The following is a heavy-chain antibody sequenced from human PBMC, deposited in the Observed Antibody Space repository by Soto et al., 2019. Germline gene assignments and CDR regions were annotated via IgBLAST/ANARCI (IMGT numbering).Heavy chain of an antibody. Sequence: ASVKVSCKASGYIFTGYYMHWVRQAPGQGLEWMGWINPNSGGTNYAQKVQGWVTMTRDTSISTAYMELSRLTSDDTAVYYCATSRDSIAVAGETEYYFDYWGQGTLVTVSS. CDR3: ATSRDSIAVAGETEYYFDY. D-gene: IGHD6-19*01. CDR2: INPNSGGT. V-gene: IGHV1-2*04. J-gene: IGHJ4*02. CDR1: GYIFTGYY.